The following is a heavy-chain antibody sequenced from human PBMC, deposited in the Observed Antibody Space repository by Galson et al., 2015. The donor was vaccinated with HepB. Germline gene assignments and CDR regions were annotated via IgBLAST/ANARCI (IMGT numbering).Heavy chain of an antibody. CDR2: IYSGGAT. CDR3: ASPFCTGGSCYPLWY. D-gene: IGHD2-15*01. V-gene: IGHV3-53*01. CDR1: GFSFNNYG. Sequence: SLRLSCASSGFSFNNYGIHWVRQAPGKGLEWVSVIYSGGATYYADSVKGRFTISRDNSKNTLYLHVNNLRAEDTAVYYCASPFCTGGSCYPLWYWGQGTLVTVSS. J-gene: IGHJ4*02.